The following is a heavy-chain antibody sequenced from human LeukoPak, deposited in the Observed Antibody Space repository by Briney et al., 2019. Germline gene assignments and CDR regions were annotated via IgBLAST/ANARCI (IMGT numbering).Heavy chain of an antibody. D-gene: IGHD3-22*01. J-gene: IGHJ5*02. Sequence: GASVKVPCKASGGTFSSYAISWVRQAPGQGLEWMGGIIPIFGTGNYAQKFQGRVTITADESTSTAYMELSSLRSEDTAVYYCARAFYYYDSSGQYNWFDPWGQGTLVTVSS. CDR1: GGTFSSYA. CDR3: ARAFYYYDSSGQYNWFDP. V-gene: IGHV1-69*13. CDR2: IIPIFGTG.